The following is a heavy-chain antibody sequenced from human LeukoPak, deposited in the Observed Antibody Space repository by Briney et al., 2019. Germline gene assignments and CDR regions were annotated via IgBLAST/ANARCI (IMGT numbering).Heavy chain of an antibody. Sequence: SETLSLTCTVSGYSISSGYYWGWIRQPPGKGLEWIGSIYHSGSTYYNPSLKSRVTISVDTSKNQFSLKLSSVTAADTAVYYCASVVVTMIVVVPDHYFDYWGQGTLVTVSS. CDR2: IYHSGST. V-gene: IGHV4-38-2*02. CDR1: GYSISSGYY. J-gene: IGHJ4*02. CDR3: ASVVVTMIVVVPDHYFDY. D-gene: IGHD3-22*01.